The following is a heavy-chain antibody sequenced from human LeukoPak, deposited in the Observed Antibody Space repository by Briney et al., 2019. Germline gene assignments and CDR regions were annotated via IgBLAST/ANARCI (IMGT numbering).Heavy chain of an antibody. CDR1: GFSPCSHG. V-gene: IGHV3-64*01. D-gene: IGHD2-8*01. Sequence: GSLRLSCVVSGFSPCSHGMYWVRPAPGRGLEDVSAISSNGISTFYANSVKGRFTVSRDDSKNTVYLQMGSLRAEDMAVYCRVKWTNYYFALWGRGTLVTVSS. J-gene: IGHJ2*01. CDR3: VKWTNYYFAL. CDR2: ISSNGIST.